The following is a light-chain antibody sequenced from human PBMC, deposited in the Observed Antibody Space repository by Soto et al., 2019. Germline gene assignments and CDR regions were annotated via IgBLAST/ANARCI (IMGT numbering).Light chain of an antibody. J-gene: IGKJ3*01. Sequence: DIQMTQSPSSLSASVGDSVTITCRASQDISSYLNWYQQKPGKAPKLLIYAASTLHSGVPSRFSCSESGTDFTLPISSLQPEDFATYYFQQSYSTLFTFGPGTKVDFQ. V-gene: IGKV1-39*01. CDR2: AAS. CDR3: QQSYSTLFT. CDR1: QDISSY.